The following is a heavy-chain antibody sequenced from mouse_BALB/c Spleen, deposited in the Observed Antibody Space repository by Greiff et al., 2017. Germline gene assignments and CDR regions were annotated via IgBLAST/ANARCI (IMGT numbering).Heavy chain of an antibody. CDR1: GYTFTSYW. V-gene: IGHV1-7*01. D-gene: IGHD3-1*01. CDR3: ARRVQLGRPDY. CDR2: INPSTGYT. Sequence: VKLQESGAELAKPGASVKMSCKASGYTFTSYWMHWVKQRPGQGLEWIGYINPSTGYTEYNQKFKDKATLTADKSSSTAYMQLSSLTSEDSAVYYCARRVQLGRPDYWGQGTTLTVSS. J-gene: IGHJ2*01.